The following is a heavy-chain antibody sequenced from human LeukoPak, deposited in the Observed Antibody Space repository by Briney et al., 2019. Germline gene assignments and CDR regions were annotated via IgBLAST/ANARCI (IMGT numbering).Heavy chain of an antibody. CDR3: ATPLMGGGSGSYYRGY. CDR2: IYYTGST. J-gene: IGHJ4*02. Sequence: PSETLSLTCTVSGGSISSSTYYWGWIRQPPGKGLEWIGSIYYTGSTYYNPSLKSRVTISVDTSKNQFSLKLSSVTAADTAVYYCATPLMGGGSGSYYRGYWGQGTLVTVSS. CDR1: GGSISSSTYY. D-gene: IGHD3-10*01. V-gene: IGHV4-39*01.